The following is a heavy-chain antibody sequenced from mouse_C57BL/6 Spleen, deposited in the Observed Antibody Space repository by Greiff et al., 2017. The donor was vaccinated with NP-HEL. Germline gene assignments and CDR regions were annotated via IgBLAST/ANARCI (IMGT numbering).Heavy chain of an antibody. CDR3: ARRGLTTVVVDY. Sequence: QVQLQQPGAELVMPGASVKLSCTASGYTFISYWMPWVKQRPGQGLEWIGEIDPSDSYTNYNQKLKGKSTLTVDKSSSTAYMQLSSLTSEDSAVYYCARRGLTTVVVDYWGQGTTLTVAS. CDR2: IDPSDSYT. D-gene: IGHD1-1*01. CDR1: GYTFISYW. V-gene: IGHV1-69*01. J-gene: IGHJ2*01.